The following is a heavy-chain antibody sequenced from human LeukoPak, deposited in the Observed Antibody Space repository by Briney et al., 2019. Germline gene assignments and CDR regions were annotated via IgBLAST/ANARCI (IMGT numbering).Heavy chain of an antibody. Sequence: GGSLRLSCAASGFTFSDYHMSWIRQAPGKGLEWVAFIRYDGSNKYYADSVKGRFTISRDNSKNTLYLQMNSLRAEDTAVYYCAKAGGLLWFGELFIGDVWGKGTTVTISS. CDR2: IRYDGSNK. D-gene: IGHD3-10*01. J-gene: IGHJ6*04. CDR3: AKAGGLLWFGELFIGDV. V-gene: IGHV3-30*02. CDR1: GFTFSDYH.